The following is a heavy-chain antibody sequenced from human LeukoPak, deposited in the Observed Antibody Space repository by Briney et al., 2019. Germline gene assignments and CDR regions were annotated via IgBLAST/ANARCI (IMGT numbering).Heavy chain of an antibody. D-gene: IGHD4-11*01. V-gene: IGHV4-30-2*01. J-gene: IGHJ4*02. Sequence: SQPLSLTFAVSGGSISSGGYSWSWIRQPPGKGLEWIGYIYHSGSTYYNPSLKSRVTISVDRSKNQFSLKLSSVTAADTAVYYCARGVDYSNYFDYWGQGTLVTVSS. CDR3: ARGVDYSNYFDY. CDR2: IYHSGST. CDR1: GGSISSGGYS.